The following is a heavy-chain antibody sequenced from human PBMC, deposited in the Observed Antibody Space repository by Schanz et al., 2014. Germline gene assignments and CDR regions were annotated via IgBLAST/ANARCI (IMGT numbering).Heavy chain of an antibody. CDR2: IIPIVDIT. J-gene: IGHJ6*02. D-gene: IGHD3-16*01. Sequence: QVQWVQSGADVKKPGTAVKVSCKASEYTFSSYGISWVRQAPGQGLEWMGRIIPIVDITNYAQKFLGRVTITADKSTSTAYMELKSLRSADTAVYYCATIGVNDYWRFGLDLWGQGTTVTVSS. CDR1: EYTFSSYG. CDR3: ATIGVNDYWRFGLDL. V-gene: IGHV1-69*09.